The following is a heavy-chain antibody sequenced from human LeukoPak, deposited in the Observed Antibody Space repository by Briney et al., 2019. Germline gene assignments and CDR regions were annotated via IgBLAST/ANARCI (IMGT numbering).Heavy chain of an antibody. V-gene: IGHV3-30*03. CDR2: ISYDGSNK. CDR1: GFTFSSYG. J-gene: IGHJ4*02. Sequence: GGSLRLSCAASGFTFSSYGMHWVRQAPGKGLEWVAVISYDGSNKYYADSVKGRFTISRDNSKNTLYLQMNSLRAEDTAVYYCARDRGGRSFDYWGQGTLVTVSS. D-gene: IGHD1-26*01. CDR3: ARDRGGRSFDY.